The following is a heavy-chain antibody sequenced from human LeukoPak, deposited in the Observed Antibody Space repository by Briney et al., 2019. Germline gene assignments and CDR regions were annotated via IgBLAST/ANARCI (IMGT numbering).Heavy chain of an antibody. V-gene: IGHV1-69*13. CDR1: GGTFSSYA. CDR3: ARLHTDYDILTGYYF. CDR2: IIPIFGTA. Sequence: SVKVSCKASGGTFSSYAISWVRQAPGQGLEWMGGIIPIFGTANYAQKFQGRVTITADESTSTAYMELSSLRSEDTAVYYCARLHTDYDILTGYYFWGQGTLVTVSS. D-gene: IGHD3-9*01. J-gene: IGHJ4*02.